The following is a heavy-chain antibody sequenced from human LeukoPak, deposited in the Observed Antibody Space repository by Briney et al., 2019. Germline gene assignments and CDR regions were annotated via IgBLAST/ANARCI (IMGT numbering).Heavy chain of an antibody. CDR1: GGSISSYY. D-gene: IGHD2-2*01. V-gene: IGHV4-59*01. Sequence: PSETLSLTCTVSGGSISSYYWSWIRQPPGKGLEWIGYIYYSASTNYNPSLKSRVTISVDTSENQFSLKLNSVSAADTAVYYCARLTVPLRFDPWGQGTLVTVSS. J-gene: IGHJ5*02. CDR3: ARLTVPLRFDP. CDR2: IYYSAST.